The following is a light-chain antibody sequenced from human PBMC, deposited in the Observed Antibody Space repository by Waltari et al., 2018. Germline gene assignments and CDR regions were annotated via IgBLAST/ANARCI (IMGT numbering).Light chain of an antibody. V-gene: IGLV3-21*01. CDR1: NIGSKS. CDR3: QIWESTSDHVV. J-gene: IGLJ2*01. CDR2: FDS. Sequence: SYVLTQPPSVSLAPGKTATITCGGGNIGSKSVHWYQQKPGQAPVLLISFDSDRPAGIPERFSGFNSGNTATLTISGVEAGDEADYYCQIWESTSDHVVVGGGTKLTVL.